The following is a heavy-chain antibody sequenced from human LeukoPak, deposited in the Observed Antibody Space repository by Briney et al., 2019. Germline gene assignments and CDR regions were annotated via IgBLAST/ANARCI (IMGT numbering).Heavy chain of an antibody. D-gene: IGHD5-12*01. CDR3: ARAIVGTENFDY. J-gene: IGHJ4*02. CDR1: GFSFSTYA. CDR2: VSHDTRTK. V-gene: IGHV3-30*10. Sequence: GGSLRLSCAASGFSFSTYAMHWVRQTPGKGLEWVAVVSHDTRTKYYTDSLKGRFTISRDNSKNTLYLQMNGLRTDDTAVYYCARAIVGTENFDYWGQGTLVTVSS.